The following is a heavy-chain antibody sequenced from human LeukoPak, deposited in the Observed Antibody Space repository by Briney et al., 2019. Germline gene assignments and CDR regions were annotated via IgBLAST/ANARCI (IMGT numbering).Heavy chain of an antibody. D-gene: IGHD3-9*01. CDR1: GGSISSSSYY. CDR3: ARHRYLDWLSKD. J-gene: IGHJ4*02. V-gene: IGHV4-39*01. CDR2: IYYSGST. Sequence: SETLSLTCTVSGGSISSSSYYWGWIRQPPGKGLEWTGSIYYSGSTYYNPSLKSRVTISVDTSKNQFSLKLSSVTAADTAVYYCARHRYLDWLSKDWGQGTLVTVSS.